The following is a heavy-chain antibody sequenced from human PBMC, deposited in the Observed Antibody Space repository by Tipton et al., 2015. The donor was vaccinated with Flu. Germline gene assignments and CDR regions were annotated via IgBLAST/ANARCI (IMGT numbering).Heavy chain of an antibody. CDR1: GFTFDDYA. J-gene: IGHJ4*02. D-gene: IGHD3-16*01. V-gene: IGHV3-9*01. CDR3: TKDTSSLGVLYYFHP. CDR2: ISWNSGTT. Sequence: SLRLSCEASGFTFDDYAMHWVRQAPGKGLEWVSGISWNSGTTGYADPVKGRFTISRDNAKNSLYLQMNSLRAEDTALYYCTKDTSSLGVLYYFHPWGQGSLVPLSS.